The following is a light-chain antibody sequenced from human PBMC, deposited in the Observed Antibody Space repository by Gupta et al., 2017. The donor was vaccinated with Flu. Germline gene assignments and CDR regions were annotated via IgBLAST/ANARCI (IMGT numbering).Light chain of an antibody. CDR1: QSLLLTSSDRNY. Sequence: DIVMTHSPASLTVSLCERATINCKSSQSLLLTSSDRNYLAWYQQKPGQPPKLLFYWASTRESGVPDRISGSGSGTDFTLTISSLQAEDVAVYYCQQYFTTPLTFGGGTKVEIK. J-gene: IGKJ4*01. V-gene: IGKV4-1*01. CDR2: WAS. CDR3: QQYFTTPLT.